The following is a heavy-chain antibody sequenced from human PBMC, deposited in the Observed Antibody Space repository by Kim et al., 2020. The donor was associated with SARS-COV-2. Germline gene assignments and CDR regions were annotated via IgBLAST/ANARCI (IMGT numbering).Heavy chain of an antibody. CDR3: ARAATRRFLEWLPRGAFDI. CDR1: GFTFSSYS. D-gene: IGHD3-3*01. Sequence: GGSLRLSCAASGFTFSSYSMNWVRQAPGKGLEWVSYISSSSSTIYYADSVKGRFTIPRDNAKNSLYLQMNSLRAEDTAVYYCARAATRRFLEWLPRGAFDIWGQGTMVAVSS. J-gene: IGHJ3*02. V-gene: IGHV3-48*04. CDR2: ISSSSSTI.